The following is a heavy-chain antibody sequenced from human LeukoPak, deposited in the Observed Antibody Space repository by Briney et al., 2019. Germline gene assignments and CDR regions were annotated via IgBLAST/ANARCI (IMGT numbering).Heavy chain of an antibody. CDR3: ARDRSFILQSYDAFDI. CDR2: INTNTGNP. CDR1: GYTFTSYG. D-gene: IGHD3-3*01. Sequence: ASVKVSCKASGYTFTSYGINWVRQAPGQGLEWVGWINTNTGNPTYAQGFTGRFVFSLDTSVSTAYLQISSLKAEHTAVYYCARDRSFILQSYDAFDIWGQGTMVTVSS. J-gene: IGHJ3*02. V-gene: IGHV7-4-1*02.